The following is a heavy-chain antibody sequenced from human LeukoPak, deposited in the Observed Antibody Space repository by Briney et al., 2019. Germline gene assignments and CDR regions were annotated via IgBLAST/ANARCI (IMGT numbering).Heavy chain of an antibody. D-gene: IGHD6-19*01. Sequence: QAGGSLRLSCAASGFTFSSYGMHWVRQAPGKGLEWVAVIWYDGSNKYYADSVKGRFTISRDNSKNTLYLQMNSLRAEDTAVYYCAKAEQWLGYYFDYWGQGTLVTVSS. CDR3: AKAEQWLGYYFDY. V-gene: IGHV3-30*02. CDR1: GFTFSSYG. CDR2: IWYDGSNK. J-gene: IGHJ4*02.